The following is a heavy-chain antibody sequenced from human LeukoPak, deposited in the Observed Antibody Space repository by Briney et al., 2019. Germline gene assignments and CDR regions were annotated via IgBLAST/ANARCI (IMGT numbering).Heavy chain of an antibody. CDR1: GGSVSSGSYY. Sequence: SQTLSLTCTGSGGSVSSGSYYWSWIRQPPGKGLEWIGYIYYSGSTDYNPSLKSRVTISVDTSKNQFSLKLRSVTAADTAVYYCATEGGGSFIFDYWGQGTLVTVSS. V-gene: IGHV4-61*01. J-gene: IGHJ4*02. CDR2: IYYSGST. D-gene: IGHD1-26*01. CDR3: ATEGGGSFIFDY.